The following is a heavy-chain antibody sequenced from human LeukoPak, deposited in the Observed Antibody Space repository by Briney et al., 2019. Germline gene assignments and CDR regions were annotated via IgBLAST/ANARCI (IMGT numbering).Heavy chain of an antibody. Sequence: PGGSLRLSCAASGFTFSSYAMSWVRQAPGKGLEWVSAISGSGGSTYYADSVKGRFTISRDNSKNTLYLQMNSLRAEDTAVYYCATLDDSSGYYYWKYENELDYRGQGSQVTVSP. D-gene: IGHD3-22*01. V-gene: IGHV3-23*01. J-gene: IGHJ4*02. CDR1: GFTFSSYA. CDR3: ATLDDSSGYYYWKYENELDY. CDR2: ISGSGGST.